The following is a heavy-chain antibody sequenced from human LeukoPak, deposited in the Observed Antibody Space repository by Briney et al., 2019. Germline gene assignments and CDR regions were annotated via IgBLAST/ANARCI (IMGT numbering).Heavy chain of an antibody. CDR1: GASIDSGRYY. J-gene: IGHJ5*02. D-gene: IGHD4-11*01. Sequence: SETLSLTCTVSGASIDSGRYYWGWIRQPPGKGLEWIGSIHYSGTTYYNPSLKSRVTISIDTSNNQFSLKLSSVTAADTAVYYWARGAPYNPWGQGTLGTGSS. V-gene: IGHV4-39*07. CDR3: ARGAPYNP. CDR2: IHYSGTT.